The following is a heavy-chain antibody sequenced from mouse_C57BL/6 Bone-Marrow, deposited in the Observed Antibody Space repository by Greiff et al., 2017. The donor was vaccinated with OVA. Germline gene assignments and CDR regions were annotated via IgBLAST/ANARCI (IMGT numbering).Heavy chain of an antibody. J-gene: IGHJ3*01. CDR3: ARGGAYYSNAWCAY. Sequence: VQLQQSGAELVKPGASVKLSCTASGFNIKDYYMHWVKQRTEQGLEWIGRIDPEDGETKYAPKFPGKATITADTSSNTAYLQLSSLTSEDTAVDYCARGGAYYSNAWCAYWGQGTLVTVSA. CDR2: IDPEDGET. D-gene: IGHD2-5*01. CDR1: GFNIKDYY. V-gene: IGHV14-2*01.